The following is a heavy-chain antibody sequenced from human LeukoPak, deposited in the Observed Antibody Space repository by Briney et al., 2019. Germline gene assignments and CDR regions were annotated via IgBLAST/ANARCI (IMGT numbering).Heavy chain of an antibody. Sequence: GGSLRLSCVASGFTFSRYTMHWVRQAPGKGLEWVAVISYDESNKNYADSVKGRFTISRDNSKNTLYLQMNSLRAEDTAVYYCSSGYPRPPWGQGTMVTVSS. CDR2: ISYDESNK. CDR1: GFTFSRYT. D-gene: IGHD3-22*01. V-gene: IGHV3-30-3*01. J-gene: IGHJ3*01. CDR3: SSGYPRPP.